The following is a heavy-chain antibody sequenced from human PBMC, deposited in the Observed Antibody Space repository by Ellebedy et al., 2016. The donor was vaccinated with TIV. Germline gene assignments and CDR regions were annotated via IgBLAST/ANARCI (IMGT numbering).Heavy chain of an antibody. V-gene: IGHV3-7*01. D-gene: IGHD3-3*01. CDR1: GFTFSSYW. J-gene: IGHJ2*01. CDR2: IKQDGSEK. CDR3: ARPRGITNFERILYFDL. Sequence: PGGSLRLSCAASGFTFSSYWMSWVRQAPGKGLEWVANIKQDGSEKYYVDSVKGGFTISRDNAKNSLYLQMNSLRAEDTAVYYCARPRGITNFERILYFDLWGRGTLVTVSS.